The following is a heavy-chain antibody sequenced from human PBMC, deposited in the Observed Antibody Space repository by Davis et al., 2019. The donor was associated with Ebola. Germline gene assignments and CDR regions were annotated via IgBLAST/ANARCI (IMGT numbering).Heavy chain of an antibody. J-gene: IGHJ5*02. CDR2: INAGNGNT. D-gene: IGHD2-2*01. CDR1: GYTFTNYG. V-gene: IGHV1-3*01. CDR3: ARAAAAISFNWFDP. Sequence: ASVKVSCKASGYTFTNYGITWVRQAPGQRLEWMGWINAGNGNTKYSQNFQGRVIITRDTSASTAYMELSSLRSEDTAIYYCARAAAAISFNWFDPWGQGTLVTVSS.